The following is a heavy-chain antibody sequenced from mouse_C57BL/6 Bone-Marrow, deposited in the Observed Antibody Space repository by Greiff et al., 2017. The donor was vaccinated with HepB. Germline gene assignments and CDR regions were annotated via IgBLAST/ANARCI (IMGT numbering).Heavy chain of an antibody. CDR1: GFTFSSYG. V-gene: IGHV5-6*02. Sequence: EVKLVESGGDLVKPGGSLKLSCAASGFTFSSYGMSWVRQTPDKRLEWVATISSGGSYTYYPDSVKGRFTISRDNAKNTLYLQMSSLKSEVTAMYYCASPIYYYGSSYLYWYFDVWGTGTTVTVSS. J-gene: IGHJ1*03. CDR2: ISSGGSYT. CDR3: ASPIYYYGSSYLYWYFDV. D-gene: IGHD1-1*01.